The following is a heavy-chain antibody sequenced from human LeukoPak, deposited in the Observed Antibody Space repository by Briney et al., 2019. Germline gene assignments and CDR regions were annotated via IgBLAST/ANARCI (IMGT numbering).Heavy chain of an antibody. J-gene: IGHJ3*02. Sequence: GGSLRLSCAASGFTFSSYEMNWVRQAPGKGLEWVSYISSSGSTIYYADSVKGQFTISRDNAKNSLYLQMNSLRAEDTAVYYCARISSSWSDDAFAIWGQGTMVTVAS. D-gene: IGHD6-13*01. CDR2: ISSSGSTI. CDR1: GFTFSSYE. CDR3: ARISSSWSDDAFAI. V-gene: IGHV3-48*03.